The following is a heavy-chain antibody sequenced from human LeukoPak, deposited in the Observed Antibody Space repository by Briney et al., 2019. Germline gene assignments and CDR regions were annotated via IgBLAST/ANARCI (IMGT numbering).Heavy chain of an antibody. J-gene: IGHJ4*02. CDR1: GFTFSSYS. Sequence: GGSLRLSCAASGFTFSSYSMTWVRQAPGKGLEWVSSISSSSSSIYYADSVKGRFTISRDNAKNSLYLQMDSLSAEDTAVYYCASLRGVNRWGQGTLVTVSS. V-gene: IGHV3-21*04. CDR2: ISSSSSSI. D-gene: IGHD3-10*01. CDR3: ASLRGVNR.